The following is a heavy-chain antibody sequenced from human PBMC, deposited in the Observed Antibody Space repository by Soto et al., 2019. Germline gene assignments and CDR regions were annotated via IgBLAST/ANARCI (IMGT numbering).Heavy chain of an antibody. CDR1: GFTFNTYR. CDR3: ARAGGTTVTGLWHFYS. V-gene: IGHV3-33*01. D-gene: IGHD4-17*01. J-gene: IGHJ4*02. CDR2: IWYDGTQK. Sequence: QVQLEESGGGVVQPGRSLRLSCEASGFTFNTYRMHWVRQPPGKGLEWLAAIWYDGTQKYYADSVKGRFIISRDNSKKTLYLEMNSLRAEDTAVYYCARAGGTTVTGLWHFYSWGQGTLVTVSS.